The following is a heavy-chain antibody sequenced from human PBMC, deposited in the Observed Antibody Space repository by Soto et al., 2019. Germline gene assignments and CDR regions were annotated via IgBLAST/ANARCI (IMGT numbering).Heavy chain of an antibody. CDR1: GYTFTGYY. J-gene: IGHJ5*02. CDR3: ARDRIGIVGAS. CDR2: INPNSGCT. V-gene: IGHV1-2*02. D-gene: IGHD1-26*01. Sequence: QVQLVQSGAEVKKPGASVKVSCKASGYTFTGYYMHWVRQAPGQGLEWMGWINPNSGCTNYEQKFQGRVTMTRDTSISTAYMELSRLRSDDTAVYYCARDRIGIVGASWGQGTLVTVSS.